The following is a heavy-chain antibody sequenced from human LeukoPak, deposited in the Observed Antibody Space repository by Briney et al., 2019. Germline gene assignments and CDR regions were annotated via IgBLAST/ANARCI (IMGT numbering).Heavy chain of an antibody. V-gene: IGHV3-13*01. CDR1: GFSLRSSD. J-gene: IGHJ2*01. CDR3: AKCGPLDGLDL. Sequence: PGGSLRHSCAASGFSLRSSDLHWVRQRVGQGLEWVSVIGSSGDSYYAGSVKGRFSVSVENAENSMHLQLNSLTAGDTATYFCAKCGPLDGLDLWAQSTVVIVS. CDR2: IGSSGDS. D-gene: IGHD2-2*03.